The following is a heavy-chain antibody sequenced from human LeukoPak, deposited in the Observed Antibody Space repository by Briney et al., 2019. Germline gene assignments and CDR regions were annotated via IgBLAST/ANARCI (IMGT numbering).Heavy chain of an antibody. CDR1: GASISSYF. CDR3: ARGMISSYYYYMDV. J-gene: IGHJ6*03. V-gene: IGHV4-59*01. Sequence: SETLSLTCAVSGASISSYFWSWIRQPPGKGLEWIGYIYYTGSTDYNPSLKSRVTISIDTSQSQFSLKLTSVTAADTAVYYCARGMISSYYYYMDVWGKGTTVTVSS. D-gene: IGHD3-22*01. CDR2: IYYTGST.